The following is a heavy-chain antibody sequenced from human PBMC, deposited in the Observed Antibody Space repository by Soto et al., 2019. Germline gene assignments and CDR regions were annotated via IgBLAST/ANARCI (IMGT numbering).Heavy chain of an antibody. CDR1: GASISSGNW. J-gene: IGHJ4*01. CDR3: ASHRGNTFGPYGD. Sequence: SETLSLTCAVSGASISSGNWWSWVRQSPGKGLEWIGEIYHSGSTNHNPSLKSRVIISVDKSRNQFSLKLSSVTAADTAVYFCASHRGNTFGPYGDWGQGTQVTVSS. D-gene: IGHD3-16*01. CDR2: IYHSGST. V-gene: IGHV4-4*02.